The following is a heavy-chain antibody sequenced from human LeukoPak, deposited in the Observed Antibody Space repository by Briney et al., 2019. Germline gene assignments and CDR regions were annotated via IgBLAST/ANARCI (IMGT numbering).Heavy chain of an antibody. CDR3: AKRPRAYYYDSSGYYYDY. CDR1: GFTFSSYA. D-gene: IGHD3-22*01. V-gene: IGHV3-23*01. CDR2: ISGSGGST. J-gene: IGHJ4*02. Sequence: GGSLRLFCAASGFTFSSYAMSWVRQAPGKGLEWVSAISGSGGSTYYADSVKGRFTISRDNSKNTLYLQMNSLRAEDTAVYYCAKRPRAYYYDSSGYYYDYWGQGTLVTVSS.